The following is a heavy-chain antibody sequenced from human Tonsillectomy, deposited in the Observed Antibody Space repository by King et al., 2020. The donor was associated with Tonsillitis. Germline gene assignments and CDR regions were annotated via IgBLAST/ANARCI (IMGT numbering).Heavy chain of an antibody. CDR3: VKDETRGNYRFPFVC. CDR1: GFTFSYYG. Sequence: VQLVESGGSVVQPGGSLSLSCAASGFTFSYYGMHWVRQTPGKGLEWVAFLRYGGSDKYYADSVKGRFTISRDTSKNTLYLHMTSLRIEDTAVYYCVKDETRGNYRFPFVCWGQGTLVTVSS. J-gene: IGHJ4*02. CDR2: LRYGGSDK. V-gene: IGHV3-30*02. D-gene: IGHD3-16*02.